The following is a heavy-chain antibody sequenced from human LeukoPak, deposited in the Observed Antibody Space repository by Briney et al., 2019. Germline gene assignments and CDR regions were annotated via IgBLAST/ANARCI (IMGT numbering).Heavy chain of an antibody. V-gene: IGHV3-53*05. CDR3: ARGPGDYRSIDY. CDR2: LYSGGST. CDR1: EFTVSSNY. J-gene: IGHJ4*02. D-gene: IGHD4-17*01. Sequence: PGGSLRLSCAASEFTVSSNYMNWVRQAPGKGLEWVSVLYSGGSTYYADSVKGRFTISRDNSKNTLYLQTNKLIYDDTAVYYCARGPGDYRSIDYWGQGTLVTVSS.